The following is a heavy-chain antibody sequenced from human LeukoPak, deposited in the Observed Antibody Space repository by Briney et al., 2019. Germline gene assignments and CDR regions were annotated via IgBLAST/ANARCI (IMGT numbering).Heavy chain of an antibody. V-gene: IGHV3-74*01. CDR3: ARARDLDDSSGYSFNY. CDR2: TNTDGSTT. J-gene: IGHJ4*02. D-gene: IGHD3-22*01. Sequence: PGGSLRLSCEVSGFTFSSHWMHWVRQAPGKGPVWVSRTNTDGSTTNYADSVKGRFTISRDNAKNTVYLQMNSLRAEDTAVYYCARARDLDDSSGYSFNYWGQGILVTVSS. CDR1: GFTFSSHW.